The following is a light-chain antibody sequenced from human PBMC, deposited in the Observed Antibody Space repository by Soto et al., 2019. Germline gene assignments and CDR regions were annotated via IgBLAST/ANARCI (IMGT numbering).Light chain of an antibody. CDR1: QSVSSSY. CDR2: GAS. Sequence: EIVLTQSPGTLSLSPGERATLSCRASQSVSSSYLAWYQQKPGQAPRLLIYGASSRGTGIPDRFSGSGSGTDFTLNISRLEPEDFAVYYCQQYGSSPQTFGQGTKVEIK. J-gene: IGKJ1*01. V-gene: IGKV3-20*01. CDR3: QQYGSSPQT.